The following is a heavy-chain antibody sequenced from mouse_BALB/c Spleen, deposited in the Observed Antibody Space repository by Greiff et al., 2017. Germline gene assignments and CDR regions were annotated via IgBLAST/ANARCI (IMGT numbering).Heavy chain of an antibody. CDR3: ARLDYALDY. CDR2: ISSGGGST. Sequence: EVHLVESGGGLVKPGGSLKLSCAASGFAFSSYDMSWVRQTPEKRLEWVANISSGGGSTYYPDTVKGRFTISRDNAKNTLYLQMSSLKSEDTAMYYCARLDYALDYWGQGTTLTVSS. CDR1: GFAFSSYD. V-gene: IGHV5-12-1*01. J-gene: IGHJ2*01. D-gene: IGHD6-5*01.